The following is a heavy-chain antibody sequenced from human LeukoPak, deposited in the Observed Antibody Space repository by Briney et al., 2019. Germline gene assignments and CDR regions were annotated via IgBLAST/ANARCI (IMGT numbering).Heavy chain of an antibody. CDR2: IYESGST. V-gene: IGHV4-39*01. Sequence: PSETLSLTCTVSGGSISSSSYYWGWIRQPPGKGLEWIGSIYESGSTYYNPSLKSRVTISVDTSKNQFSLKLSSVTAADTAVYYCARQLPSYYDFWSGYSSMYYFDYWGQGTLVTVSS. D-gene: IGHD3-3*01. CDR1: GGSISSSSYY. J-gene: IGHJ4*02. CDR3: ARQLPSYYDFWSGYSSMYYFDY.